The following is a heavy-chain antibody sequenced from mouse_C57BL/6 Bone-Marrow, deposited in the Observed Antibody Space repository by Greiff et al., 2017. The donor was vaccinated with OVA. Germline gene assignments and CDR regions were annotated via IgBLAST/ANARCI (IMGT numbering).Heavy chain of an antibody. Sequence: DVQLVESGGGLVQPKGSLKLSCAASGFSFNTYAMNWVRQAPGKGLEWVARIRSKSNNYATYYADSVKDRFTISRDDSESMLYLQMNNLKTEDTAMYYCVRHTNYGWDSDAMDYWGQGTSVTVSS. D-gene: IGHD2-2*01. CDR3: VRHTNYGWDSDAMDY. J-gene: IGHJ4*01. V-gene: IGHV10-1*01. CDR2: IRSKSNNYAT. CDR1: GFSFNTYA.